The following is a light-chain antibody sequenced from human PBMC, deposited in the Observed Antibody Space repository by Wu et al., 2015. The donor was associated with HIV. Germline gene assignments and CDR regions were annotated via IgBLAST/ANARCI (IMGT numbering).Light chain of an antibody. Sequence: EIVLTQSPPTLSLSPGRRATLSCRASQSIDSDLGWYQQRPGQAPRLLIYDASNRATGIPARFSGSGSGTDFTLTISSLEPEDFAVYYCQQRSNWPAYTFGQGTKLEMK. CDR2: DAS. V-gene: IGKV3-11*01. J-gene: IGKJ2*01. CDR3: QQRSNWPAYT. CDR1: QSIDSD.